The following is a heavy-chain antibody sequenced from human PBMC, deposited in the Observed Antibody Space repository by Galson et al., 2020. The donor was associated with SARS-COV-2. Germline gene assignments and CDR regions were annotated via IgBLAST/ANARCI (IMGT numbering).Heavy chain of an antibody. Sequence: SETLSLTCAVYGGSFSGYYWSWIRQPPGKGLEWIGEINHSGSTNYNPSLKSRVTISVDTSKNQFSLKLSSVTAADTAVYYCARGGVSSGYYLGAYYYYGMDVWGQGTTGTVSS. CDR2: INHSGST. V-gene: IGHV4-34*01. CDR3: ARGGVSSGYYLGAYYYYGMDV. J-gene: IGHJ6*02. CDR1: GGSFSGYY. D-gene: IGHD3-22*01.